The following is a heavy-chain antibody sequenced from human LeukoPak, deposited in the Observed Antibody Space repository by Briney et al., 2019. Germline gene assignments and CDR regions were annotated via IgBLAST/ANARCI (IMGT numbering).Heavy chain of an antibody. J-gene: IGHJ4*02. V-gene: IGHV1-3*01. Sequence: ASVKVSCTASGYTFTDYALHWVRQAPGQSLEWMGWTYGATGNTRFSQDFQGRLTITIDTSASTAFLDLSSLRSDDTAVYYCARSPGGNARTWLDYWGQGTLVTVSS. CDR2: TYGATGNT. CDR3: ARSPGGNARTWLDY. CDR1: GYTFTDYA. D-gene: IGHD4-23*01.